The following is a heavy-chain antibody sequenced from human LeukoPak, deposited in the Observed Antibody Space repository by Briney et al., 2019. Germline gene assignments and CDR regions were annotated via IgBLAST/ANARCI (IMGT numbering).Heavy chain of an antibody. CDR2: INDGGGA. Sequence: GGSLRLSCAASGFSVSKNYMNWVRQAPGKGLEWVSYINDGGGAVYVDSVKGRFTISRDNAKNSVYLQMNSLRAEDTAVYYCARKIPGTSYFEYWGQGTLVSVSS. V-gene: IGHV3-48*03. CDR3: ARKIPGTSYFEY. D-gene: IGHD1-7*01. CDR1: GFSVSKNY. J-gene: IGHJ4*02.